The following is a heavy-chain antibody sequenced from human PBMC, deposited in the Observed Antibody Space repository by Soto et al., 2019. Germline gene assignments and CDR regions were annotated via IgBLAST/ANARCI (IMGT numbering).Heavy chain of an antibody. CDR3: ARAIYYYDSNDYTWHFDS. CDR2: IYHSGRT. J-gene: IGHJ4*02. Sequence: PSETLSLTCAVSGYSISNGYYWGWIRQPPGKGLEWIGSIYHSGRTYYNPSLKSRVTISVDTSKNQFSLKLSSVTAADTAVHYCARAIYYYDSNDYTWHFDSWGQGTLVTVSS. V-gene: IGHV4-38-2*01. CDR1: GYSISNGYY. D-gene: IGHD3-22*01.